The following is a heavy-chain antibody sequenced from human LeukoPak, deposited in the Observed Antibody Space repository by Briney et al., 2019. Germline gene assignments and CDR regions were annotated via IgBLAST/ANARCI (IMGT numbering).Heavy chain of an antibody. V-gene: IGHV3-30*18. CDR3: AKDYYGSGSYFDY. CDR1: GFXFSNYG. J-gene: IGHJ4*02. D-gene: IGHD3-10*01. Sequence: PGGSLRLSCAASGFXFSNYGMHWVRQAPGKGLEWVAVISYDGSNKYSADSVKGRFTTSRDNSKNTLYLQMNSLRAEDTAVYYCAKDYYGSGSYFDYWGQGTLVTVSS. CDR2: ISYDGSNK.